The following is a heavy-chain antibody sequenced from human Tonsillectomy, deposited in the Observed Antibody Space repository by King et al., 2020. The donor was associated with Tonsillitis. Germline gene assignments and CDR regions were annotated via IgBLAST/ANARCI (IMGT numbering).Heavy chain of an antibody. J-gene: IGHJ3*02. CDR2: INHSGRT. V-gene: IGHV4-34*01. Sequence: VQLQQWGAGLLKPSDILSLTCAVYGGSFSGYYWSWIRQPPGKGLEWIGEINHSGRTNYNPSLKSRVTISVDTSKNQFSLKLIFVTAADTAVYYCARVNYDSSGYYRNHAFDIWGQGTMVTVSP. CDR3: ARVNYDSSGYYRNHAFDI. CDR1: GGSFSGYY. D-gene: IGHD3-22*01.